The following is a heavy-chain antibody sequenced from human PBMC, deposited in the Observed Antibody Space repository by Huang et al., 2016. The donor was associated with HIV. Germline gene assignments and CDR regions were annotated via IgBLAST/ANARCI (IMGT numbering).Heavy chain of an antibody. CDR3: AKDTYSSGWYVFGF. D-gene: IGHD6-19*01. CDR2: ILYDGSNT. V-gene: IGHV3-30*02. J-gene: IGHJ4*02. CDR1: GFTFSSYA. Sequence: QVQLVESGGGVVQPGGSLRLSCAASGFTFSSYAMQWVRQAPGRGLEWLAFILYDGSNTYYADSVRGRFTIARDNSENTLYLQMNSLRPEDTAMYYCAKDTYSSGWYVFGFWGQGTLVTVSS.